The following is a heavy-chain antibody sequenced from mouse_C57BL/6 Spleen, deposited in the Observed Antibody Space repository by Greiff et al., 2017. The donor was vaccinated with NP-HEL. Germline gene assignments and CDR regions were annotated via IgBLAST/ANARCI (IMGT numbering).Heavy chain of an antibody. CDR3: ARDYGGFYYYAMDY. V-gene: IGHV2-6*01. Sequence: QVQLKESGPGLVAPSQRLSITCTVSGFSLTSYGVDWVRQSPGKGLEWLGVIWGVGSTNYNSALKSRLSISKDNSKSQVFLKMNSLQTDDTAMYYCARDYGGFYYYAMDYWGQGTSVTVSS. J-gene: IGHJ4*01. D-gene: IGHD1-1*01. CDR2: IWGVGST. CDR1: GFSLTSYG.